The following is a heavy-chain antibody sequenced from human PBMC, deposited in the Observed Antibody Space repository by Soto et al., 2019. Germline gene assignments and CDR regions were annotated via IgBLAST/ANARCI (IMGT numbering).Heavy chain of an antibody. D-gene: IGHD3-3*01. Sequence: EVQLVESGGGVVRPGGSLRHSCEPSGFTFDDFGLSWVREAPGKGLEWVAGINWKGATIGYADSVKGRFTISRDNAKNSLYLQMSSLRAEDTALYYCARSNYYDDYWSPYDYWGQGTLVTVPS. J-gene: IGHJ4*02. CDR2: INWKGATI. V-gene: IGHV3-20*04. CDR3: ARSNYYDDYWSPYDY. CDR1: GFTFDDFG.